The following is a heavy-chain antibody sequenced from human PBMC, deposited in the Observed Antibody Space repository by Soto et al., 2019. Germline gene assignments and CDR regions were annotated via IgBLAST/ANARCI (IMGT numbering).Heavy chain of an antibody. CDR3: AREPRYCSGGSCPRG. V-gene: IGHV1-69*08. CDR1: GGTFSSYT. J-gene: IGHJ4*02. D-gene: IGHD2-15*01. Sequence: QVQLVQSVAEVKKPGSSVKVSCKASGGTFSSYTISWVRQAPGQGLEWMGRIIPILGIANYAQKFQGRVTITTNKSTRTAYMELSSLRSEATAVYYCAREPRYCSGGSCPRGWGQGTLVTVSS. CDR2: IIPILGIA.